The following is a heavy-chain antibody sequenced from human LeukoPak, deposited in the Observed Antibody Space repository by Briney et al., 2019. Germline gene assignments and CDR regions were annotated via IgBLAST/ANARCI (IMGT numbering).Heavy chain of an antibody. CDR3: ARCYCTTTSCYYFDF. V-gene: IGHV1-2*02. CDR2: INPGGGGT. D-gene: IGHD2-2*01. J-gene: IGHJ4*02. Sequence: ASVKVSCKASRYTFTGYYMHWVRQAPGQGFEWMGWINPGGGGTNYAQKFQGRVTLTRDTSISTAYMELSSLRSDDTAVYYCARCYCTTTSCYYFDFWGQGTLVTVSS. CDR1: RYTFTGYY.